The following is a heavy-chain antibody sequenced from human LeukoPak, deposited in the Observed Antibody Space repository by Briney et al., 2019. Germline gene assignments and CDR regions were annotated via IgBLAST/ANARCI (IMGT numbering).Heavy chain of an antibody. D-gene: IGHD4-23*01. CDR1: GGTFSSYA. CDR2: IIPIFGTP. CDR3: ARGWLAESMVVTPYNY. V-gene: IGHV1-69*13. J-gene: IGHJ4*02. Sequence: SVKVSCKASGGTFSSYAISWVRQAPGQGLEWMGGIIPIFGTPNYAQKFQGRVTITADESTSTAYMELSSLRSEDTAVYYCARGWLAESMVVTPYNYWGQGTLVTVST.